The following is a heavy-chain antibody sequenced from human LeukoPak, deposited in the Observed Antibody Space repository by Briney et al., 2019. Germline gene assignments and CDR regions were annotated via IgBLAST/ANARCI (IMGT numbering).Heavy chain of an antibody. CDR1: GGSFSGYY. V-gene: IGHV4-34*09. J-gene: IGHJ5*02. D-gene: IGHD6-13*01. CDR3: AREVAADPAHWFDP. Sequence: SETLSLTCAVYGGSFSGYYWSWIRQPPGKGLEWIGEINHSGSTNYNPSLKSRVTISVDTSKNQFSLKLSSVTAADTAVYYCAREVAADPAHWFDPWGQGTLVTVSS. CDR2: INHSGST.